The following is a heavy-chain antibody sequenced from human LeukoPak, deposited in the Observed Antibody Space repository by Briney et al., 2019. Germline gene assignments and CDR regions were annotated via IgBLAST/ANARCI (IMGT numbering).Heavy chain of an antibody. CDR3: ATYYYGSGDAFDI. CDR1: GGTFSSYA. D-gene: IGHD3-10*01. J-gene: IGHJ3*02. CDR2: IIPIFGTA. V-gene: IGHV1-69*05. Sequence: SVKVSCKASGGTFSSYAISWVRQAPGQGLEWMGGIIPIFGTANYAQKFQGRVTITTGESTSTAYMELSSLRSEDTAVYYCATYYYGSGDAFDIWGQGTMVTVSS.